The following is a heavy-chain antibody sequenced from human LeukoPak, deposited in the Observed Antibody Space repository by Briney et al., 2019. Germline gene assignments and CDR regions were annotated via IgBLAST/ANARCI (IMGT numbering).Heavy chain of an antibody. Sequence: GRSLRLSCAASGFTFSSYGMHWVRQAPGKGLEWVSVISGSGSSTYYADSVKGRFTISRDNSKNTLYLQMNSLRAEDTAVYYCAKVRYDSSGYQSPYFDYWGQGTLVTVSS. D-gene: IGHD3-22*01. J-gene: IGHJ4*02. CDR1: GFTFSSYG. CDR3: AKVRYDSSGYQSPYFDY. V-gene: IGHV3-23*01. CDR2: ISGSGSST.